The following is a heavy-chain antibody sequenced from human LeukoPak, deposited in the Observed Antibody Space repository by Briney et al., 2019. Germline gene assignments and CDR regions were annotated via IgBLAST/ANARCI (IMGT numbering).Heavy chain of an antibody. Sequence: GGSLRLSCAASGFTFSSYGMHWVRQAPGKGLEWVAFIRYDGSNKYYADSVKGRFTISRDNSKNTLYLQMNSLRAEDTAVYYCAKGGWASSSPLDYWGQGTLVTVSS. D-gene: IGHD6-6*01. CDR2: IRYDGSNK. V-gene: IGHV3-30*02. CDR1: GFTFSSYG. J-gene: IGHJ4*02. CDR3: AKGGWASSSPLDY.